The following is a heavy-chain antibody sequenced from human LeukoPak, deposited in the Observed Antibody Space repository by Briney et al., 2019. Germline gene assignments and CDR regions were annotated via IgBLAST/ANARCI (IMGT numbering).Heavy chain of an antibody. CDR1: GFTFSSYS. V-gene: IGHV3-48*01. Sequence: GGSLRLSCAASGFTFSSYSMNWVRQAPGKGLEWVSYISSSSVTMYYADSVKGRFTISRDNAKNSLYLQMNGLRAEDTAVYYCARDLYSSSSVYYYYMDVWGKGTTVTVSS. J-gene: IGHJ6*03. D-gene: IGHD6-6*01. CDR2: ISSSSVTM. CDR3: ARDLYSSSSVYYYYMDV.